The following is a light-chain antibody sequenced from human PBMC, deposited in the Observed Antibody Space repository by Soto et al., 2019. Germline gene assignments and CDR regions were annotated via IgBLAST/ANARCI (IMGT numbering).Light chain of an antibody. CDR1: SSDVGGYHY. J-gene: IGLJ2*01. CDR3: SPYTSSSTLGVV. V-gene: IGLV2-14*01. CDR2: DVS. Sequence: QSALTQPASVSGSPGQSITISCTGTSSDVGGYHYVSWYQQHPGKAPKLMIYDVSNRPSGVSNRFSGSKSGNTASLTISGLQAEDEADYYGSPYTSSSTLGVVFGGGTKLTVL.